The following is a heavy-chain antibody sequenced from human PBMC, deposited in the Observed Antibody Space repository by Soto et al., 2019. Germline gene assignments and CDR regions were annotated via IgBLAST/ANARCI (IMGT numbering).Heavy chain of an antibody. Sequence: LSLTCTVSVGSISIGGYYWSWIRQHPGNGLEWLGYIYYSGSTYYNPSLKSRFTISVVTSKNQFSLKLSSVTAADTAVYWSARALKDVYNLYYWFDPWGQGTLVTVS. CDR2: IYYSGST. CDR1: VGSISIGGYY. D-gene: IGHD2-8*01. CDR3: ARALKDVYNLYYWFDP. J-gene: IGHJ5*02. V-gene: IGHV4-31*03.